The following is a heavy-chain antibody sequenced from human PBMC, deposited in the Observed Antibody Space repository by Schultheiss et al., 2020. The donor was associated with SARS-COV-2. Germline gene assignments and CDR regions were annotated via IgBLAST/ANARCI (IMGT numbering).Heavy chain of an antibody. Sequence: GGSLRLSCAASGFTFSSYSMNWVRQAPGKGLEWVSYIQYSGRILYADSVKGRFTISRDSAKNSLYLQMNSLRDEDTAVYYCARDTGSAYAMDVWGQGTTVTVSS. CDR3: ARDTGSAYAMDV. V-gene: IGHV3-48*02. CDR2: IQYSGRI. D-gene: IGHD3-10*01. J-gene: IGHJ6*02. CDR1: GFTFSSYS.